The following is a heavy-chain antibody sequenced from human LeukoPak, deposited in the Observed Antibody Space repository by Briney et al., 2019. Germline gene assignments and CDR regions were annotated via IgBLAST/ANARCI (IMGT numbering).Heavy chain of an antibody. Sequence: GGSLRLSCAASGFTFNNYEMNWVRQAPGKGLEWISYVSSSGTTIYYADSVKGRFTISRDNAKNTLYLQMNSLRAEDTAVYYCARVLRTTSTTYYYDSSGYYSLDYWGQGTLVTVSS. D-gene: IGHD3-22*01. V-gene: IGHV3-48*03. CDR1: GFTFNNYE. J-gene: IGHJ4*02. CDR2: VSSSGTTI. CDR3: ARVLRTTSTTYYYDSSGYYSLDY.